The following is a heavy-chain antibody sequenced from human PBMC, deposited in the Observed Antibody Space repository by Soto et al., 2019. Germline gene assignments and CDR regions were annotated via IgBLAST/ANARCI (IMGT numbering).Heavy chain of an antibody. J-gene: IGHJ4*02. Sequence: QVQLQESGPGLVKPSETLSLTCTVSGGSISSYYWSWIRQPPGKGLEWIGYIYYSGSTNYNPSLTSXXTXSXXTSKNQCSLKLSSVTAADTAVYYCVGGYYVDYFDYWGQGTLVTVSS. CDR1: GGSISSYY. D-gene: IGHD3-3*01. CDR2: IYYSGST. V-gene: IGHV4-59*08. CDR3: VGGYYVDYFDY.